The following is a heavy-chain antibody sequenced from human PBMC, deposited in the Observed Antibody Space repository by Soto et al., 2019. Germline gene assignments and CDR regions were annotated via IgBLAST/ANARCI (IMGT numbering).Heavy chain of an antibody. J-gene: IGHJ6*02. V-gene: IGHV4-4*02. CDR2: IYHSGST. Sequence: PSETLSLTCAVSGGSISSSNWWSWVRQPPGKGLEWIGEIYHSGSTNYNPSLKSRVTISVDKSKNQFSLKLSSVTAADTAVYYCARHETYYYYGMDVWGQGTTVTVSS. CDR1: GGSISSSNW. CDR3: ARHETYYYYGMDV.